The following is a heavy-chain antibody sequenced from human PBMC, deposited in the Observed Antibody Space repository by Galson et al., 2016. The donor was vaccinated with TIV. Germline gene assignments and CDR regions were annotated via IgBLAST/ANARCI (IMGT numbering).Heavy chain of an antibody. Sequence: SLRLSCAASGFTFSNAWMSWVRQAPGKGLEWVGRIKSKTDGGATDYAAPMKGRFTISRDDSKNTLYLQMNSLKTEDTAVYYCTTARIAAAGWYYYGMDVWGQGTTVTVSS. CDR3: TTARIAAAGWYYYGMDV. J-gene: IGHJ6*02. CDR2: IKSKTDGGAT. V-gene: IGHV3-15*01. CDR1: GFTFSNAW. D-gene: IGHD6-13*01.